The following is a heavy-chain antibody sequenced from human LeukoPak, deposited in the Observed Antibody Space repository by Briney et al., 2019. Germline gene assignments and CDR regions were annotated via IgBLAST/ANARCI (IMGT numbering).Heavy chain of an antibody. V-gene: IGHV1-69*04. CDR2: IIPILGIA. CDR3: ARDPSDCSSTSCYDNWFDP. D-gene: IGHD2-2*01. J-gene: IGHJ5*02. CDR1: GGTFSSYA. Sequence: SVKVSCKASGGTFSSYAISWVRQAPGQGLEWMGRIIPILGIANYAQKFQGRVTITADKSTSTAYMELSSLRSEDTAVYYCARDPSDCSSTSCYDNWFDPWGQGTLVTVSS.